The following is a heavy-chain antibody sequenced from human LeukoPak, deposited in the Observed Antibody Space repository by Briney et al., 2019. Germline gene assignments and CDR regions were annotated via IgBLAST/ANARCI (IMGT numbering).Heavy chain of an antibody. CDR1: GFTFNYAW. CDR2: TVSEIDGGTT. V-gene: IGHV3-15*04. D-gene: IGHD3-10*02. J-gene: IGHJ6*02. CDR3: ARDCRRCCHYYYGMDV. Sequence: GGSLRLSCAASGFTFNYAWMSWVRQVPGKGLEWVGQTVSEIDGGTTDYAAPVKGRFTISRDDSKSTLYLQMNSLKIEDTAVYYCARDCRRCCHYYYGMDVWGQGTTVTVSS.